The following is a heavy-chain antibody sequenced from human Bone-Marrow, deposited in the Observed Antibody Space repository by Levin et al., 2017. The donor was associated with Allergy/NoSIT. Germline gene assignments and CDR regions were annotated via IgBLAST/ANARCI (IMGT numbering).Heavy chain of an antibody. V-gene: IGHV3-23*01. J-gene: IGHJ6*02. D-gene: IGHD6-6*01. CDR2: VGGSGGRT. Sequence: PGGSLRLSCVGSGFIFSNYAINWVRQAPGKGLEWVSVVGGSGGRTYYADSVQGRFIISRDNSKNTVFLHMNSLRVEDTGEYFCAKGSVRAASQDSYYGMDVGGQGTTVTVSS. CDR3: AKGSVRAASQDSYYGMDV. CDR1: GFIFSNYA.